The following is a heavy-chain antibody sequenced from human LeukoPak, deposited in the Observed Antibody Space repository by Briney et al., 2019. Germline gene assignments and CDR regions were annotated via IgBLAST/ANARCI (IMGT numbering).Heavy chain of an antibody. J-gene: IGHJ6*03. CDR2: IIPIFGTA. Sequence: ASVKVSCKAPGGTFSSYTISWVRQAPGQGLEWMGRIIPIFGTANYAQKFQGRVTITADESTSTAYMELSSLRSEDTAVYYCARVKSGWYRYYYYYYMDVWGKGTTVTVSS. D-gene: IGHD6-19*01. CDR3: ARVKSGWYRYYYYYYMDV. V-gene: IGHV1-69*13. CDR1: GGTFSSYT.